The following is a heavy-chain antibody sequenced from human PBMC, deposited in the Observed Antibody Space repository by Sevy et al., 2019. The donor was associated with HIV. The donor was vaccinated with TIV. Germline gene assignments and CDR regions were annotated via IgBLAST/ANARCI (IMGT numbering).Heavy chain of an antibody. CDR2: SRNHGNT. Sequence: GGSLRLSCAASGFTVSYNYMTWVRQAPGKGLEWVSISRNHGNTYYADSVRGRFTISRDDSRNPLYLQMSNLRVEDTAVYYCAGAQGMTLVGGANHWGQGTLVTVSS. J-gene: IGHJ5*02. V-gene: IGHV3-53*01. D-gene: IGHD3-10*01. CDR1: GFTVSYNY. CDR3: AGAQGMTLVGGANH.